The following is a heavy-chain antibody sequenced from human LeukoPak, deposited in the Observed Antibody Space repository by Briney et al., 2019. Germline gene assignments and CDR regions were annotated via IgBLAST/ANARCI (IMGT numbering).Heavy chain of an antibody. CDR1: GFTFNDYA. CDR2: IRSKAYGGTT. Sequence: PGGSLRLSCTASGFTFNDYAMNWVRQAPGKGLEWVGFIRSKAYGGTTKYAASVKGRFSISRDDSKSIAYLQMNSLKTEDTAVYYCSREELRWYPYYFDSWGQGTLVTVSS. J-gene: IGHJ4*02. CDR3: SREELRWYPYYFDS. D-gene: IGHD4-23*01. V-gene: IGHV3-49*04.